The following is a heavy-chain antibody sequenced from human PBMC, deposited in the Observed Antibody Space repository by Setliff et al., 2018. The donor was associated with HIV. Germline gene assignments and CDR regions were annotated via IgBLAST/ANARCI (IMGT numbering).Heavy chain of an antibody. CDR3: AREDSSSWYSSLSF. Sequence: ETLSLTCAVSGGSISSSNWWSWVRQPPGKGLEWIGEIYFSGHTNYNPSLKSRVTLSLDNSKNQFSLKLTSVTAADTAVYYCAREDSSSWYSSLSFWGQGTLVTVSS. D-gene: IGHD6-13*01. J-gene: IGHJ1*01. V-gene: IGHV4-4*02. CDR2: IYFSGHT. CDR1: GGSISSSNW.